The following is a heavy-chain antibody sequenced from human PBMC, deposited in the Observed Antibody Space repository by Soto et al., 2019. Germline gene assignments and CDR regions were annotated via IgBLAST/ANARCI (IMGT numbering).Heavy chain of an antibody. Sequence: VKVSCKASGGTFSSYAISWVRQAPGQGLEWMGGIIPIFGTANYAQKFQGRVTITADESTSTAYMELSSLRSEDTAVYYCARVTDYDFWSGYLDVWGQGTTVTVSS. J-gene: IGHJ6*02. CDR2: IIPIFGTA. V-gene: IGHV1-69*13. D-gene: IGHD3-3*01. CDR3: ARVTDYDFWSGYLDV. CDR1: GGTFSSYA.